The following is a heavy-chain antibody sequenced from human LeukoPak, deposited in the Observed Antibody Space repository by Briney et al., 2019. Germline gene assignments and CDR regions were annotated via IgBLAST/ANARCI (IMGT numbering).Heavy chain of an antibody. CDR3: ARDTYNYGSSAYYFDY. J-gene: IGHJ4*02. Sequence: PSETLSLTCTVSGYSISTGYYWGWIRQPPGKGLEWIGSIYHSGSTYSNPSLKNRVTISVDTSKNQFSLNLSSVTAADTAVYYCARDTYNYGSSAYYFDYWGQGTLVTVSS. V-gene: IGHV4-38-2*02. D-gene: IGHD5-18*01. CDR1: GYSISTGYY. CDR2: IYHSGST.